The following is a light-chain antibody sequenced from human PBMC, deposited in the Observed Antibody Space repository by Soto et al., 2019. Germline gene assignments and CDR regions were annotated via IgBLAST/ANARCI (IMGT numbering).Light chain of an antibody. Sequence: EIVMTQSPATLSVSPGERATLSCRASQSVSINLAWYQQKPGQARRLLIYGASTRATGIPARFSGSGSGTEFTLTISSLQSEDFAVYYCQQYNNWPPTLGQGTKVDIK. CDR2: GAS. CDR3: QQYNNWPPT. V-gene: IGKV3-15*01. J-gene: IGKJ1*01. CDR1: QSVSIN.